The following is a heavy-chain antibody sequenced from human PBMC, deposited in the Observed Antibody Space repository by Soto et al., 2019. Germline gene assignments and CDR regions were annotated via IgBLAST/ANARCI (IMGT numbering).Heavy chain of an antibody. V-gene: IGHV4-39*01. Sequence: QLQVQESGPGQVKPSQTLSLTCTVSGGSITSHHYYWGWIRQPPGTGLEWIGSIYSGGNTYYNPSLRSRLTIFEDTAKNLISLKLSSVTAADSAIYYCGSGPSTTWIDNWGLGTQVSVSS. CDR2: IYSGGNT. CDR3: GSGPSTTWIDN. CDR1: GGSITSHHYY. D-gene: IGHD2-2*01. J-gene: IGHJ4*02.